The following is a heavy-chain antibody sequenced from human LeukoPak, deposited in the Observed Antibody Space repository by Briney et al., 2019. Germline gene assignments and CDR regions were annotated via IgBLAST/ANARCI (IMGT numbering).Heavy chain of an antibody. D-gene: IGHD4-11*01. CDR3: ARVTTPMYNWFDP. Sequence: PSETLSLTCAVYGGSFSGYYWSWIRQPAGKGLEWIGRIYTSGSTNYNPSLKSRVTKSVDTSKNQFSLKLSSVTAADTAVYYCARVTTPMYNWFDPWGQGTLVTVSS. CDR1: GGSFSGYY. CDR2: IYTSGST. V-gene: IGHV4-59*10. J-gene: IGHJ5*02.